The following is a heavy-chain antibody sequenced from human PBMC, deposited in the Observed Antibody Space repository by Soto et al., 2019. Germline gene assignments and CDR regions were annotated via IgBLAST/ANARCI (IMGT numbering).Heavy chain of an antibody. V-gene: IGHV1-46*03. CDR2: INPSGGST. CDR3: ARETRNMVALDY. CDR1: GYTLTSYY. J-gene: IGHJ4*02. Sequence: GASVKVSCKASGYTLTSYYIHWVRQAPGQGLEWMGIINPSGGSTSYAQKFQGRVTMTRDTSTSTVYMELSSLRSEDTAVYYCARETRNMVALDYWGQGTLVTVSS. D-gene: IGHD5-12*01.